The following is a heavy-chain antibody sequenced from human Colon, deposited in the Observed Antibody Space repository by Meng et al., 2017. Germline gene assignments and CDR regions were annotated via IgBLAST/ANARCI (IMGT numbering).Heavy chain of an antibody. D-gene: IGHD6-19*01. Sequence: GGSLRLSCAASGFTFSDSYMNWIRQAPGQGLEWVSYSHGNTVYYADSVKGRVTIARDNAKNSLYLQMNSLRAGDTAVYYCARGWLANWGQGTLVTVSS. V-gene: IGHV3-11*01. CDR1: GFTFSDSY. CDR2: SHGNTV. J-gene: IGHJ4*02. CDR3: ARGWLAN.